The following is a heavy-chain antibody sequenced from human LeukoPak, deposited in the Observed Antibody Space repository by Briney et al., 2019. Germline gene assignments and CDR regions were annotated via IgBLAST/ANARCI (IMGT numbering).Heavy chain of an antibody. Sequence: SETLSLTCTVSGGCISSYYWSWIRQPPGKGLEWIGYIYHSGSTYYNPSLKSRVTISVDRSKNQFSLKLSSVTAADTAVYYCARGAIGSSWYYFDYWGQGTLVTVSS. D-gene: IGHD6-13*01. CDR1: GGCISSYY. CDR2: IYHSGST. CDR3: ARGAIGSSWYYFDY. V-gene: IGHV4-59*12. J-gene: IGHJ4*02.